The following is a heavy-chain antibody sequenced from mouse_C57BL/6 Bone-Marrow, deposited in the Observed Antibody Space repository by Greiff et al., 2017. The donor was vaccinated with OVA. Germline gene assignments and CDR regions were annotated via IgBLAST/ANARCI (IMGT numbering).Heavy chain of an antibody. CDR3: AREGDYYYGSISWFAY. CDR1: GYTFTSYW. V-gene: IGHV1-50*01. CDR2: IDPSDSYT. Sequence: QVQLKQPGAELVKPGASVKLSCKASGYTFTSYWMQWVKQRPGQGLEWIGEIDPSDSYTNYNQKFKGKATLTVDTSSSTAYMQLSSLTSEDSAVYYCAREGDYYYGSISWFAYWGQGTLVTVSA. J-gene: IGHJ3*01. D-gene: IGHD1-1*01.